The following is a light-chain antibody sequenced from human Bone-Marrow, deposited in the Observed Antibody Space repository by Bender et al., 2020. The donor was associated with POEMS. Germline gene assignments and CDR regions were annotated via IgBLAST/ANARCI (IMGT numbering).Light chain of an antibody. Sequence: QSALTQPASVSGSPGQSITISCTGTSTDVGRYDLVSWYQHHPGKAPKLIIYEVTQRPSGISSRFSGSKSDNTASLTISGLQAEDEADYYCCSFVGSGSWVFGGGTKLTVL. V-gene: IGLV2-23*02. CDR1: STDVGRYDL. J-gene: IGLJ3*02. CDR2: EVT. CDR3: CSFVGSGSWV.